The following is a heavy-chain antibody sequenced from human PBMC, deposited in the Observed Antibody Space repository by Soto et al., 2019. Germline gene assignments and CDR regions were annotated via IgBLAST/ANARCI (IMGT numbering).Heavy chain of an antibody. CDR3: ARIPQGIAARSSYYYYYMDV. V-gene: IGHV1-18*01. CDR1: GYTFTSYG. D-gene: IGHD6-6*01. CDR2: ISAYNGNT. J-gene: IGHJ6*03. Sequence: ASVKVSCKASGYTFTSYGISWVRQAPGQGLEWMGWISAYNGNTNYAQKLQGRVTMTTDTSTSTAYMELRSLRSDDTAVYYCARIPQGIAARSSYYYYYMDVWGKGTTVTVSS.